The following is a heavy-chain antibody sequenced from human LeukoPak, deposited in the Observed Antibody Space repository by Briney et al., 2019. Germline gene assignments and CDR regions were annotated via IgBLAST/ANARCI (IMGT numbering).Heavy chain of an antibody. CDR3: ARGYSSSWTLDY. V-gene: IGHV1-69*01. Sequence: SVKVSCKASGGTFSSYAISWVRQAPGPRLEWMGGIIPIFGTANYAQKFQGRVTITADESTSTAYMELSSLRSEDTAVYYCARGYSSSWTLDYWGQGTLVTVSS. D-gene: IGHD6-13*01. CDR1: GGTFSSYA. CDR2: IIPIFGTA. J-gene: IGHJ4*02.